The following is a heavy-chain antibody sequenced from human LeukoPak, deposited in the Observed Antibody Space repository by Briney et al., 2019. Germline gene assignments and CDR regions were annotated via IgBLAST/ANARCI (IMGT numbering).Heavy chain of an antibody. CDR1: GFTVSSNY. V-gene: IGHV3-53*01. CDR2: IYSGGST. D-gene: IGHD3-10*01. CDR3: ARDQRFGALPYGMDV. J-gene: IGHJ6*02. Sequence: GGSLRLSCAASGFTVSSNYMSWVRQAPGKGLEWVSVIYSGGSTYYADSVKGRFTISRDNSKNTLYLQMNSLRAEDTAVYYCARDQRFGALPYGMDVWGQGTTVTVSS.